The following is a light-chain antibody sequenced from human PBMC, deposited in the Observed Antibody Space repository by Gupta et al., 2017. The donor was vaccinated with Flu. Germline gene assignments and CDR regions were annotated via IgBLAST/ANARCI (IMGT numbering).Light chain of an antibody. J-gene: IGLJ2*01. CDR3: SSYTNTNTVVV. CDR1: SSDVGGYDY. CDR2: VVS. V-gene: IGLV2-14*01. Sequence: QSALTQPASVSGSPGQSIAISCTGTSSDVGGYDYVAWYQQHPGKAPELMICVVSRRPSGISDRFSGSKSGNTASLTISGLLAEDEAYYYCSSYTNTNTVVVVGGGTKLTVL.